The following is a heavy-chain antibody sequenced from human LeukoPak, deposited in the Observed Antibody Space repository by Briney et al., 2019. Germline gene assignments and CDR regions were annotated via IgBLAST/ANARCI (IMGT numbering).Heavy chain of an antibody. CDR2: IIPGFGTA. J-gene: IGHJ3*02. CDR1: GGTFSSYV. V-gene: IGHV1-69*13. D-gene: IGHD3-10*01. CDR3: AREPEPAITMVRGEVFDI. Sequence: SVNVSCKASGGTFSSYVISWVRPAPGQGLEWMGGIIPGFGTANYAQKFQGTVTINADVSATTVYMVLNSLRSEDTAVYYCAREPEPAITMVRGEVFDIWGQGKTVTVSS.